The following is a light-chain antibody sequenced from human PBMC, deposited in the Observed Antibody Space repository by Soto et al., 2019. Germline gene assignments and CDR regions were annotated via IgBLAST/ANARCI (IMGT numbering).Light chain of an antibody. Sequence: VLTQSPVTLSLSPGERATLSCRASQSVNAYLAWYQQKPGQAPRLLIYDASTRATGIPARFSGSGSGTDFTLTISSLEPEDFAVYYCQQRSNWPLTFGGGTKVDIK. CDR1: QSVNAY. V-gene: IGKV3-11*01. CDR2: DAS. CDR3: QQRSNWPLT. J-gene: IGKJ4*01.